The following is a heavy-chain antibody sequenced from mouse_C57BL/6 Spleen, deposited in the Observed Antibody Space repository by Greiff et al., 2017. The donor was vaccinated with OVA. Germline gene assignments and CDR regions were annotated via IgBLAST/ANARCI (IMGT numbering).Heavy chain of an antibody. J-gene: IGHJ3*01. CDR3: RYGSRGFAY. CDR2: ISSGSSTI. Sequence: EVKVEESGGGLVKPGGSLKLSCAASGFTFSDYGMHWVRQAPEKGLEWVAYISSGSSTIYYADTVKGRFTISRDNAKNTLFLQLTSLRSEDTAMYYCRYGSRGFAYWGQGTLVTVSA. D-gene: IGHD1-1*01. CDR1: GFTFSDYG. V-gene: IGHV5-17*01.